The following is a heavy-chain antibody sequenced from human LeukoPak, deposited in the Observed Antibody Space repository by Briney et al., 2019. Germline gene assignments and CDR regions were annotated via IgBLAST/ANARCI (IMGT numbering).Heavy chain of an antibody. Sequence: GGSLRLSCAASGFTFSSNWMGWVRQAPGKGLEWVANIKQDGSETYYVDSVKGRFTISRDNAKNSLSLQMNSLRAEDTAVYYCARDKLEMTTIFPYYYGMDVWGQGTTVTVSS. CDR2: IKQDGSET. CDR3: ARDKLEMTTIFPYYYGMDV. CDR1: GFTFSSNW. J-gene: IGHJ6*02. V-gene: IGHV3-7*04. D-gene: IGHD5-24*01.